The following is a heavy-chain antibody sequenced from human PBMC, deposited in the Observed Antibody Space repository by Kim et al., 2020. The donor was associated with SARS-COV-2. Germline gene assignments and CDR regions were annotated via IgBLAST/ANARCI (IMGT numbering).Heavy chain of an antibody. CDR3: ARHVPFMKYYYNSGTVDY. CDR1: GDPISSNSHY. CDR2: VTYSGST. Sequence: SETLSLICTVSGDPISSNSHYWGWIRQPPGKRLEWIGSVTYSGSTYYNPSLKSRVTMSIDTSKNEFSLKLSSVTAADTAVFYCARHVPFMKYYYNSGTVDYWGQGTLVSVSS. D-gene: IGHD3-10*01. J-gene: IGHJ4*02. V-gene: IGHV4-39*01.